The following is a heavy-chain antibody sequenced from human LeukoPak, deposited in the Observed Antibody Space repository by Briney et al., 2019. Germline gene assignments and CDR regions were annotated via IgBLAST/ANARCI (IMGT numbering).Heavy chain of an antibody. J-gene: IGHJ4*02. CDR2: TRYDGSNK. CDR1: GFTFSSYG. D-gene: IGHD3-10*01. CDR3: ARELCFGGRGARTTDFDY. V-gene: IGHV3-30*02. Sequence: PGGSQRLSCAASGFTFSSYGMYWVRQAPGKGLEWVAFTRYDGSNKYYADSVKGRFTISRDNAKNSLYLQMNSLRAEDTAVYYCARELCFGGRGARTTDFDYWGQGTLVTVSS.